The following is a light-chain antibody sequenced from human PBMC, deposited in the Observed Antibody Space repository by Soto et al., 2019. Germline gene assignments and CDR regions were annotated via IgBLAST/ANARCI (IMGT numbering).Light chain of an antibody. CDR3: CSYAGSPTFVI. CDR1: NSNIGRNT. Sequence: QSVLTQPPSASGTPGQRVTISCSGSNSNIGRNTVNWYQQFPGAAPNLLIHSDNQRPSGVPNRFSGSKSGTSASLAISGLQAEDEADYYCCSYAGSPTFVIFGGVTKVTVL. V-gene: IGLV1-44*01. J-gene: IGLJ2*01. CDR2: SDN.